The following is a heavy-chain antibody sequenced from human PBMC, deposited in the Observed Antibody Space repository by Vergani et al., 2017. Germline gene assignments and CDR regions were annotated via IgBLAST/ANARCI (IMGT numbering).Heavy chain of an antibody. D-gene: IGHD3-22*01. CDR2: ISSSSSTI. V-gene: IGHV3-48*01. J-gene: IGHJ6*02. Sequence: EVQLLESGGGLVQPGGSLRLSCAASGFTFSSYSMNWVRQAPGKGLEWVSYISSSSSTIYYADSVKGRFTISRDNAKNSLYLQMNSLRAEDTAVYYCATTDYYDSSGYYYRGYYYYGMDVWGQGTTVTVSS. CDR3: ATTDYYDSSGYYYRGYYYYGMDV. CDR1: GFTFSSYS.